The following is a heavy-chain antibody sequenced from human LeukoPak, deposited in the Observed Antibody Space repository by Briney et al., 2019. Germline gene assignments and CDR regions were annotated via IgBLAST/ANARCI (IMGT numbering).Heavy chain of an antibody. CDR2: ISYDGSNK. D-gene: IGHD3-16*01. CDR3: ARDQEQYDYVWGRLYY. CDR1: GFTFNSYA. Sequence: PGESLRLSCAASGFTFNSYAMHWVRQAPGKGLEWVAVISYDGSNKYYADSVKGRFTISRDNSKNTLYLQMNSLRAEDTAVYYCARDQEQYDYVWGRLYYWGQGTLVTVSS. J-gene: IGHJ4*02. V-gene: IGHV3-30-3*01.